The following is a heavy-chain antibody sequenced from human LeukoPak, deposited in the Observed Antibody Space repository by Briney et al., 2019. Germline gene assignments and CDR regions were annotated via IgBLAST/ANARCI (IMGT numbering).Heavy chain of an antibody. Sequence: HTGGSLRLSCAASGFTFSSYAMHWVRQAPGKGLEWVAVISYDGSNKYYADSVKGRFTISRGNSKNTLYLQMNSLRAEDTAVYYCARDGVGATTLDYWGQGTLVTVSS. D-gene: IGHD1-26*01. CDR3: ARDGVGATTLDY. J-gene: IGHJ4*02. CDR2: ISYDGSNK. V-gene: IGHV3-30-3*01. CDR1: GFTFSSYA.